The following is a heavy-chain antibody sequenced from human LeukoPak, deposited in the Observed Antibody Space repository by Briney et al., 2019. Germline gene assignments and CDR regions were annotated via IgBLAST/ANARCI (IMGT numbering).Heavy chain of an antibody. CDR2: IYSGGGT. CDR1: GFTVSNNF. CDR3: ARKSLGIAAAGTFFGS. D-gene: IGHD6-13*01. J-gene: IGHJ5*02. V-gene: IGHV3-53*01. Sequence: AGSLRLSCAASGFTVSNNFVTWVRQAPGKGLEWVSIIYSGGGTDYADSVKGRFTISRDNSKNTVYLQMNSLRAEDTAVYHCARKSLGIAAAGTFFGSWGQGTLVTVSS.